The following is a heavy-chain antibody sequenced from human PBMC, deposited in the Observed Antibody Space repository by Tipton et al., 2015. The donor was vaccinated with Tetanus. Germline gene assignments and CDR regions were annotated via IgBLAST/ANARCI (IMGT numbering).Heavy chain of an antibody. V-gene: IGHV3-7*03. CDR2: IKEDASEI. CDR3: ARTSGYFRSGAYIDV. J-gene: IGHJ2*01. Sequence: SLRLSCAASGFTFDNYALHWVRQAPGKGLERVANIKEDASEIHYVDSVRGRFTISRDNAENSLFLQMNSLRAEDTAVYYCARTSGYFRSGAYIDVWGRGTLVTVSS. D-gene: IGHD3-10*01. CDR1: GFTFDNYA.